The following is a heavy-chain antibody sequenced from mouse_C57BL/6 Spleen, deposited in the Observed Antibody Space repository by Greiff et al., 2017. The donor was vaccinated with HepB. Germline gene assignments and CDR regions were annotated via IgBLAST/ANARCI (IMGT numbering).Heavy chain of an antibody. CDR2: ISSGSSTI. J-gene: IGHJ1*03. Sequence: EVNVVESGGGLVKPGGSLKLSCAASGFTFSDYGMHWVRQAPEKGLEWVAYISSGSSTIYYADTVKGRFTISRDNAKNTLFLQMTSLRSEDTAMYYCARITTVAWYFDVWGTGTTVTVSS. D-gene: IGHD1-1*01. CDR1: GFTFSDYG. V-gene: IGHV5-17*01. CDR3: ARITTVAWYFDV.